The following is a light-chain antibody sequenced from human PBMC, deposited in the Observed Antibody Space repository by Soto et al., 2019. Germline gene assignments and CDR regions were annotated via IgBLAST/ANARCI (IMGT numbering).Light chain of an antibody. CDR1: QSVSSK. CDR2: GAS. Sequence: VMTQSPATLSLSPGERATLSCRASQSVSSKLVWYQQKPGQAPRLLIYGASSRATGIPDRFSGSGSGTDFTLTISRLEPEDFAVYYCQQYGSSRTFGQGTKVDIK. V-gene: IGKV3-20*01. CDR3: QQYGSSRT. J-gene: IGKJ1*01.